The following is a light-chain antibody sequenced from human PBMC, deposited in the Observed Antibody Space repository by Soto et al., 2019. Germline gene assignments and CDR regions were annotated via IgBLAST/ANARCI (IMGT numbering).Light chain of an antibody. J-gene: IGLJ7*01. CDR1: NIGSKH. V-gene: IGLV3-9*01. CDR3: QVWDRSTAWV. CDR2: RDK. Sequence: SYELTQPLSVSVALGQTARITCGGNNIGSKHVHWYQHKPGQAPILVIYRDKNRPSGIPERFSASNSGNTATLTISRAQAGDEADYYCQVWDRSTAWVFGGGTQLTVL.